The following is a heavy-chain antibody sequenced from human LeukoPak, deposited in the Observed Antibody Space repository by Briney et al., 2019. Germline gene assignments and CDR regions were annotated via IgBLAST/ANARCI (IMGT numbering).Heavy chain of an antibody. Sequence: SETLSLTCTVSGGSISSGGYYWSWIRQHPGEGLEWIGYIYHSGTIYYNPSLKSRAIISVDTSKNQFSLKMSSVTAADTAVYYCARDSSGYYVFDSWGQGTLVTVSS. CDR1: GGSISSGGYY. CDR2: IYHSGTI. V-gene: IGHV4-31*03. J-gene: IGHJ4*02. CDR3: ARDSSGYYVFDS. D-gene: IGHD3-22*01.